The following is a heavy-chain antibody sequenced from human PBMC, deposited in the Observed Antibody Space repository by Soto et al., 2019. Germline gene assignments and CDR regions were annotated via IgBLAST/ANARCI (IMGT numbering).Heavy chain of an antibody. CDR3: ARAMVGGYPYYYYGMDV. Sequence: QVQLVESGGGMVQPGRSMRLSCAACGFTFSSYALHWVRQAPGEGLEWVAVISYDGSNKYYAHSVKGRFTISRDNSKNPLYLERNSLRAEDTAVYYCARAMVGGYPYYYYGMDVWGQGTTVTVCS. CDR1: GFTFSSYA. D-gene: IGHD2-15*01. V-gene: IGHV3-30-3*01. CDR2: ISYDGSNK. J-gene: IGHJ6*02.